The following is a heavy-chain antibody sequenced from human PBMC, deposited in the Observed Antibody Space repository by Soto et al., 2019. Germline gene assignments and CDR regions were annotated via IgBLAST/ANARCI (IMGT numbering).Heavy chain of an antibody. D-gene: IGHD2-15*01. Sequence: GGSLRLSCAASGFTFSSYAMSWVRQAPGKGLEWVSAISGSGGSTYYADSVKGRFTISRDNSKNTLYLQMNSLRAEDTAVYYCAKDYLPYCSGGSCSPFDPWGQGTLVTVSS. CDR2: ISGSGGST. J-gene: IGHJ5*02. CDR3: AKDYLPYCSGGSCSPFDP. CDR1: GFTFSSYA. V-gene: IGHV3-23*01.